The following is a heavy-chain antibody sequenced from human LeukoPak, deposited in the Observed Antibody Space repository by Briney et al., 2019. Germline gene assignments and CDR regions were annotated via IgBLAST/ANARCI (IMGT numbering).Heavy chain of an antibody. V-gene: IGHV3-30*18. CDR2: ISYDGSNK. J-gene: IGHJ4*02. CDR1: GFTFSSYG. Sequence: GGSLRLSCAASGFTFSSYGMHWVRQAPGKGLEWVAVISYDGSNKYYADSVKGRSTISRDNSKNTLYLQMNSLRAEDTAVYYCAKDPTGDFDYWGQGTLVTVSS. CDR3: AKDPTGDFDY.